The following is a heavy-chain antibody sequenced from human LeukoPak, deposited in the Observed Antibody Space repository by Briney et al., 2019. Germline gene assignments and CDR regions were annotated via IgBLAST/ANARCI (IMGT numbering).Heavy chain of an antibody. Sequence: GGSLRLSCAASGFTFSSYWMSWVRQAPGKGLEWVANIKQDGSEKYYVDSVKGRFTISRDNAKNSLYLQMNSLRAEDTAVYYCASDAPMVRGVIIDWGQGTLVTVSS. J-gene: IGHJ4*02. CDR1: GFTFSSYW. D-gene: IGHD3-10*01. CDR2: IKQDGSEK. CDR3: ASDAPMVRGVIID. V-gene: IGHV3-7*01.